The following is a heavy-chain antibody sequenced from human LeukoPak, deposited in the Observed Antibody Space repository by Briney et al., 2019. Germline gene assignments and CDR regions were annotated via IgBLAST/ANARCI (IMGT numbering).Heavy chain of an antibody. V-gene: IGHV4-39*07. J-gene: IGHJ4*02. CDR2: FYSGTT. D-gene: IGHD3-10*01. CDR3: ESGTQQQWPSF. Sequence: FYSGTTYYNPSLKSRVTISLDTSRNQFSLKLSSVTAADTAVYYCESGTQQQWPSFWGQGTLVTVSS.